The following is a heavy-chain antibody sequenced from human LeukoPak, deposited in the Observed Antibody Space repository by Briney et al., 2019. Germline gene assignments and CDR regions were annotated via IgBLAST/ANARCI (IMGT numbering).Heavy chain of an antibody. Sequence: GGSLRLSCAASGFTFSDYYMSWIRQAPGKGLEWVSYMSSSGSTIYYADSVKGRFTISRDNSKNTPYLQMNSLRAEDTAVYYCAKDLTYCDSSGYYYAADWGQGTMVTVSS. CDR3: AKDLTYCDSSGYYYAAD. J-gene: IGHJ3*01. D-gene: IGHD3-22*01. CDR1: GFTFSDYY. CDR2: MSSSGSTI. V-gene: IGHV3-11*04.